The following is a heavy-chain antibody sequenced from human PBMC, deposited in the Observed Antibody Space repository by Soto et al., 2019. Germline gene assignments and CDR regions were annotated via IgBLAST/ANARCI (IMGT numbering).Heavy chain of an antibody. CDR3: ARARNYGSGSYYRQTPDY. D-gene: IGHD3-10*01. CDR1: GGSFSGYY. V-gene: IGHV4-34*01. J-gene: IGHJ4*02. CDR2: INHSGRT. Sequence: QVQLQQWGAGLLKPSETLSLTCAVYGGSFSGYYWSWIRQPPGKGLEWIGEINHSGRTNYNPSLKSRVTISVDTSKNQFSLKLSSVTAADTAVYYCARARNYGSGSYYRQTPDYWGQGTLVTVAS.